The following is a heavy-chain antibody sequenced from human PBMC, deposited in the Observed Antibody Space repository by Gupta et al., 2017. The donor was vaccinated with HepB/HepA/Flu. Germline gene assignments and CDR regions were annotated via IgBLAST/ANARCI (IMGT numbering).Heavy chain of an antibody. D-gene: IGHD6-19*01. V-gene: IGHV3-73*02. J-gene: IGHJ6*03. Sequence: EVQLVESGGGLVQPGGSLKLSCAASGFTFSGSAMHWVRQASGKGLEWVGRIRSKANSYATAYAASVKGRFTISRDDSKNTANLQMNSLKTEDTAVYYCTGSGWYYSYYYYMDVWGKGTTVTVSS. CDR3: TGSGWYYSYYYYMDV. CDR1: GFTFSGSA. CDR2: IRSKANSYAT.